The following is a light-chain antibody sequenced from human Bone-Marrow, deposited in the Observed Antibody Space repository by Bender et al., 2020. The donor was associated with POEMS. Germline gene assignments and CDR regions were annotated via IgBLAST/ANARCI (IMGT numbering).Light chain of an antibody. Sequence: QSVLTQPPSASGTPGQRVTISCSGGSSNIGAHAVNWYQHLPGTAPKLLIYSSHRRPSGVPDRFSGSKSGNTASLTVSGLQAEDEADYYCSSYAGSNNPHVLFGGGTKLTVL. CDR2: SSH. V-gene: IGLV1-44*01. CDR3: SSYAGSNNPHVL. J-gene: IGLJ2*01. CDR1: SSNIGAHA.